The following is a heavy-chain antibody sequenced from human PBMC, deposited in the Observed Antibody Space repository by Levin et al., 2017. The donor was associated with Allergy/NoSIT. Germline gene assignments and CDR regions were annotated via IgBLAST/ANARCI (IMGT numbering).Heavy chain of an antibody. CDR1: GDSVSSNSAA. V-gene: IGHV6-1*01. Sequence: PSETLSLTCAISGDSVSSNSAAWNWIRQSPSRGLEWLGRTYYTSKWNNDYAVSVRSRISINPDTSKNQFSLQLKSVTPEDTAVYFCAKEVGSCSGGRCARGIDSWGQGALVTVSS. CDR3: AKEVGSCSGGRCARGIDS. J-gene: IGHJ4*02. CDR2: TYYTSKWNN. D-gene: IGHD2-15*01.